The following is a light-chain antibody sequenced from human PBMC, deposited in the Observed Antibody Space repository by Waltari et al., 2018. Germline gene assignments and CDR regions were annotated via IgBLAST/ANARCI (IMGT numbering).Light chain of an antibody. CDR3: SSYTSSSTLV. V-gene: IGLV2-14*01. CDR2: EVS. J-gene: IGLJ2*01. CDR1: SSDVGGYIY. Sequence: QSALTQPASVSGSPGQSITISCTGTSSDVGGYIYVSWYQQHPGKAPKLMIYEVSNWPSGVSNRFSGSKSGNTASLTISGLQAEDEADYYCSSYTSSSTLVFGGGTKLTVL.